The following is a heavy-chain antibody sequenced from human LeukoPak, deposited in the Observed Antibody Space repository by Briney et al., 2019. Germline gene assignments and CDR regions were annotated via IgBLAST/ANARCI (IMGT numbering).Heavy chain of an antibody. CDR1: GFTFNDHG. CDR3: AKDRFGELHPSSTPSY. J-gene: IGHJ4*02. CDR2: IRYDGTDE. Sequence: GGSLRLSCVASGFTFNDHGMHWVRQAPGKGLEWLAFIRYDGTDESYGASVRGRLTISRDDSLNTVYLQMDSLGHDDTAVYYCAKDRFGELHPSSTPSYWGQGTLVTVSS. V-gene: IGHV3-30*02. D-gene: IGHD3-10*01.